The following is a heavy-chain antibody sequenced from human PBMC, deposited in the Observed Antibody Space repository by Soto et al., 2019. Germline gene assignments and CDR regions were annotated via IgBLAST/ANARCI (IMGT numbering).Heavy chain of an antibody. Sequence: EVQLLESGGGLVQPGGSLRLSCAASGFTFSSYVMSWVRQAPGKGLEWVSSIIAVGGSTEYYTDSVKGRFTISRDNAKNTLYLQMNSLRAEDTAVYYCARGDSTDCSNGVCSFFYNHDMDVWGQGTTVTVSS. CDR1: GFTFSSYV. CDR2: IIAVGGST. CDR3: ARGDSTDCSNGVCSFFYNHDMDV. D-gene: IGHD2-8*01. V-gene: IGHV3-23*01. J-gene: IGHJ6*02.